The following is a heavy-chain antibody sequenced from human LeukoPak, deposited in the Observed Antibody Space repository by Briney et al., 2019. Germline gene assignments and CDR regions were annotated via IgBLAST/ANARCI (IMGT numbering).Heavy chain of an antibody. CDR2: ISSSGSSV. D-gene: IGHD2-2*01. J-gene: IGHJ3*02. CDR1: GITFSDYY. CDR3: ARAYHDAFDI. V-gene: IGHV3-11*04. Sequence: GGSLRLSCAASGITFSDYYMGWIRQAPGKGLEWVSYISSSGSSVYYAESLKGRFTTSRDNTKNSLYLQMNSPRAEDTAEYYCARAYHDAFDIWGQGTMVTVSS.